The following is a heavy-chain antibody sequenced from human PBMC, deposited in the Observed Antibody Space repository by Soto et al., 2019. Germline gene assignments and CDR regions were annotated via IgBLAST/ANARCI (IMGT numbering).Heavy chain of an antibody. CDR3: ARFPPP. CDR1: GGYISSGGYS. Sequence: SETMPLTCAVSGGYISSGGYSWSWIKQPPGKGLEWIGYIYHSGSTYYNPSLKSRVTISVDRSKNQFSLKLSSVTAADTAVYYCARFPPPWGQGTLVSVS. CDR2: IYHSGST. J-gene: IGHJ5*02. V-gene: IGHV4-30-2*01.